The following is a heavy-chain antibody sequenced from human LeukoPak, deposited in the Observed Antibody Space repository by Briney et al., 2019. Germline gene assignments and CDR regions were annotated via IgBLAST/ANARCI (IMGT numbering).Heavy chain of an antibody. CDR2: INHSGST. Sequence: SETLSLTCAVYGGSFSGYYWSWIRQPPGKGLEWIGEINHSGSTNYNPSLRSRVTISVDTSKNQFSLKLSSVTAADTAVYYCARHSPSRDYGSGSYSWYYYYYMDVWGKGTTVTISS. CDR3: ARHSPSRDYGSGSYSWYYYYYMDV. J-gene: IGHJ6*03. CDR1: GGSFSGYY. V-gene: IGHV4-34*01. D-gene: IGHD3-10*01.